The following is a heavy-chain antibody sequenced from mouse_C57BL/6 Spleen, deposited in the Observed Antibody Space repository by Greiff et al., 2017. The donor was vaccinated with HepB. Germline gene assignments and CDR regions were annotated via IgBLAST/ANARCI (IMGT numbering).Heavy chain of an antibody. CDR3: ASARNYYAMDY. CDR1: GFTFSSYG. V-gene: IGHV5-6*02. CDR2: ISSGGSYT. J-gene: IGHJ4*01. Sequence: EVKLEESGGDLVKPGGSLKLSCAASGFTFSSYGMSWVRQTPDKRLEWVATISSGGSYTYYPDSVKGRFTISRDNAKNTLYLQMSSLKSEDTAMYYCASARNYYAMDYWGQGTSVTVSS.